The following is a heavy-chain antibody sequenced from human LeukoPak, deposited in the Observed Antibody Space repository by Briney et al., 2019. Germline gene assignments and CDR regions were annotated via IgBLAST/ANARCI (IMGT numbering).Heavy chain of an antibody. D-gene: IGHD3-3*01. CDR2: INPSGGST. Sequence: GASVKVSCKASGYTFTSYYMHWVRQARGQGLEWMGLINPSGGSTSYAQKFQGRVTMTRDTSTSTVYMELSSLRSEDTAVYYCASGEAYYDFWSGYKAFDYWGQGTLVTVSS. V-gene: IGHV1-46*01. J-gene: IGHJ4*02. CDR3: ASGEAYYDFWSGYKAFDY. CDR1: GYTFTSYY.